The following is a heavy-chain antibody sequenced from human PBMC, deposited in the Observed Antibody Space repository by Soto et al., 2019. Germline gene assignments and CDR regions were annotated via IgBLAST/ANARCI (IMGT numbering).Heavy chain of an antibody. CDR2: ISYDGSNK. J-gene: IGHJ6*02. Sequence: PGGSLKLSYGSSGFPCISYGMHLISTDTGKGLEWVAAISYDGSNKHYADSVKGRFTISRDNSKNTLYLQMNSLRAEDTAVYYCAKDQNRVGFIDVVVTANYGMDVWGHGTTVYVS. CDR3: AKDQNRVGFIDVVVTANYGMDV. D-gene: IGHD2-21*02. V-gene: IGHV3-30*18. CDR1: GFPCISYG.